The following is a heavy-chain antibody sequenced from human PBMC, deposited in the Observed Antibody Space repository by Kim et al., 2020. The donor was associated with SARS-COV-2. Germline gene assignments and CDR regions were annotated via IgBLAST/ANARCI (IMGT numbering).Heavy chain of an antibody. D-gene: IGHD3-3*01. CDR2: INPNSGGT. V-gene: IGHV1-2*02. J-gene: IGHJ6*02. CDR1: GYTFTGYY. CDR3: ARDLLVITIFGVVTAPYYYGMDV. Sequence: ASVKVSCKASGYTFTGYYMHWVRQAPGQGLEWMGWINPNSGGTNYAQKFQGRVTMTRDTSISTAYMELSRLRSDDTAVYYCARDLLVITIFGVVTAPYYYGMDVWGQGTTVTVSS.